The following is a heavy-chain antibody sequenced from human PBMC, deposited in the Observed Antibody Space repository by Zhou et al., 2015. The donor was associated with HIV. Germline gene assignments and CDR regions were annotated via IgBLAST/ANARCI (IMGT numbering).Heavy chain of an antibody. D-gene: IGHD3-10*02. Sequence: EVQLVESGGGLVQPGRALRISCAASGFTFDDYAMHWVRQVPGKGLEWVSGISWNSGTTGYADSVKGRFTISRDSAKNSLYLQMNSLRLEDTAFYYCVKDLWQQLVRGAFDVWGQGTLVTVSS. J-gene: IGHJ3*01. V-gene: IGHV3-9*01. CDR1: GFTFDDYA. CDR3: VKDLWQQLVRGAFDV. CDR2: ISWNSGTT.